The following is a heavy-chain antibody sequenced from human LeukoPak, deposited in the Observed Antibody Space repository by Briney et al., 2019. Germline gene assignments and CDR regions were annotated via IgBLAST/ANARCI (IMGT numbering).Heavy chain of an antibody. D-gene: IGHD3-22*01. J-gene: IGHJ4*02. CDR3: ARDQYYDSSGLTGY. Sequence: GGSLRLSCAASGFTFSDYYISWIRQAPGKGLEWVSYISSSGSTIYYADSVKGRFTISRDNAKNSLYLQMNSLRAEDTAVYYCARDQYYDSSGLTGYWGQGTLVTVSS. V-gene: IGHV3-11*01. CDR1: GFTFSDYY. CDR2: ISSSGSTI.